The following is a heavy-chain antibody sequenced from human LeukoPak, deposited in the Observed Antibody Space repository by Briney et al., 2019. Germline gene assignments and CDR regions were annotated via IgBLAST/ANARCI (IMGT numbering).Heavy chain of an antibody. D-gene: IGHD3/OR15-3a*01. Sequence: SETLSLTCTVSGVSLSSSNSYWGWVRQPPGTWLEWLVSIYYSGNTYYNASLKSQFSISIDTSKNQFPLRLTSVTAADTAVYYCARQTGSGLFILPGGQGTLVTVSS. CDR1: GVSLSSSNSY. J-gene: IGHJ4*02. V-gene: IGHV4-39*01. CDR2: IYYSGNT. CDR3: ARQTGSGLFILP.